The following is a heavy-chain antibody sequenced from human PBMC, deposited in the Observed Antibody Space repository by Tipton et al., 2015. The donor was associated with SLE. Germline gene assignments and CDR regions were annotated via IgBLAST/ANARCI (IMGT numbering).Heavy chain of an antibody. D-gene: IGHD3-16*01. CDR3: AKGGSYYDY. CDR2: IRFDGSNK. J-gene: IGHJ4*02. CDR1: GFSFSSNG. V-gene: IGHV3-30*02. Sequence: SLRLSCVASGFSFSSNGMHWVRQAPGKGLEWVAFIRFDGSNKYYADSVKGRFTSSRDNAKNTLYLQMNSLRPEDTAVYYCAKGGSYYDYWGQGALVTVSS.